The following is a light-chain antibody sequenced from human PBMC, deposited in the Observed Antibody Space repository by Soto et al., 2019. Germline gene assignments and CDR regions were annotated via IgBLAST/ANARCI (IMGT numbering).Light chain of an antibody. CDR2: GAS. CDR1: QTVTTFY. Sequence: DSVLTQSPGTLSLSPGQRATLSCRASQTVTTFYLAWYQQKPGQAPRLLIYGASSRATGIPDRFSGSGSGTDFTLTISRLEPEDCAVYYCQQYGSSSGLTFGGGTKVEL. CDR3: QQYGSSSGLT. V-gene: IGKV3-20*01. J-gene: IGKJ4*01.